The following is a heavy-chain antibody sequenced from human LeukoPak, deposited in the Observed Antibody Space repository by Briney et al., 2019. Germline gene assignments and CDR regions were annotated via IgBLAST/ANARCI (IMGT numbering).Heavy chain of an antibody. Sequence: SETLSLTCTVSGGSISSYYWSWIRQPPGKGLEWIGYIYYSGSTNYNPSLKSRVTISVDTSRNQFSLKLSSVTAADTAVYYCARGGDGYNPLFDYWGQGTLVTVSS. D-gene: IGHD5-24*01. CDR2: IYYSGST. CDR1: GGSISSYY. J-gene: IGHJ4*02. CDR3: ARGGDGYNPLFDY. V-gene: IGHV4-59*01.